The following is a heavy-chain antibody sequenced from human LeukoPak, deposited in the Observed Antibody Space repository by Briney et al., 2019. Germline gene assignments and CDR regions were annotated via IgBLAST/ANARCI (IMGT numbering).Heavy chain of an antibody. CDR1: GFTFSSYS. CDR3: ASERGNYERDAFDI. Sequence: KTGGSLRLSCAASGFTFSSYSMNWVRQAPGKGLEWVSSISSSSSYIYYADSVKGRFTISRDNAKNSLYLQMNSLRAEDTAVYYCASERGNYERDAFDIWGQGTMVTVSS. D-gene: IGHD1-7*01. CDR2: ISSSSSYI. V-gene: IGHV3-21*01. J-gene: IGHJ3*02.